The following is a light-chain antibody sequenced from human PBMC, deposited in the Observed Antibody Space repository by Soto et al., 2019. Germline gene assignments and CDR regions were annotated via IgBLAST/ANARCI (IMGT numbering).Light chain of an antibody. Sequence: EVVMTQSPATLSVSPGERATLSCRASQSVSSNLAWYRQKPGQLPRLLIYGASTRATGIPARFSGSGSGTEFTLTISSLQSEDFTVYYCQQYNDWPLTFGGGTKVEIK. J-gene: IGKJ4*01. CDR1: QSVSSN. CDR2: GAS. CDR3: QQYNDWPLT. V-gene: IGKV3-15*01.